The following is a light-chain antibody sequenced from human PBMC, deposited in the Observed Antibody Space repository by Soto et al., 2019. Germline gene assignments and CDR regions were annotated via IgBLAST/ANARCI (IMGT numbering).Light chain of an antibody. Sequence: DIQRTQSPSTLSASVGDRVTITCRASQSISSWLAWYQQKPGKAPKLLIYDASSLESGVPSRFSGSGSATEFTLTISSLQPDDFATYYCQQYNSYSPLTFGGGTKVEIK. J-gene: IGKJ4*01. CDR3: QQYNSYSPLT. CDR1: QSISSW. CDR2: DAS. V-gene: IGKV1-5*01.